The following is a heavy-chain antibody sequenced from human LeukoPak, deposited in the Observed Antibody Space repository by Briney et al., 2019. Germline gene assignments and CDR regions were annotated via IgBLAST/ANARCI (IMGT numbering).Heavy chain of an antibody. Sequence: PSQTLSLTCTVSGGSISSYYWSWIRLPPGKGLEWIGYLSKSGNTNYSPSLKSRVTIFGDTSKNQFFLKLSSVTAADTAVYYCARARYVNSFYAFDIWGQGTLVTVSS. V-gene: IGHV4-59*01. J-gene: IGHJ3*02. D-gene: IGHD3-9*01. CDR3: ARARYVNSFYAFDI. CDR1: GGSISSYY. CDR2: LSKSGNT.